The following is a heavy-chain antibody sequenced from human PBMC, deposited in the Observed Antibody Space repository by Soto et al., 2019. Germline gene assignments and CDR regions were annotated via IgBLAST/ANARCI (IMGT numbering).Heavy chain of an antibody. CDR3: ARGRFVGTWFDP. V-gene: IGHV3-30-3*01. Sequence: QVQLVESGGGVVQPGRPLRLSCAASGFTFSSYAMHWVRQAPGKGLEWVAVISYDGSNKYYADSVKGRFTISRDNSKNTLYLQMNSLRAEDTAVYYCARGRFVGTWFDPWGQGTPVTVSS. CDR1: GFTFSSYA. J-gene: IGHJ5*02. CDR2: ISYDGSNK. D-gene: IGHD3-16*01.